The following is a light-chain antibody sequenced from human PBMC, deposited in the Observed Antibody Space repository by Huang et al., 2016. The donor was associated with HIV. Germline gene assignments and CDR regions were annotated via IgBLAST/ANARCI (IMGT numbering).Light chain of an antibody. CDR2: WAS. Sequence: DIVMTQSPDSLAVSLGERATINCKSSNSIVYSSNSKNYLAWYQQKPGQPPKLLIYWASTQDSGVPVRFSGSGSGTDFTLTISSLQAEDVAVYYCHQYYSTPPTFGGGTKVEIK. CDR3: HQYYSTPPT. V-gene: IGKV4-1*01. J-gene: IGKJ4*01. CDR1: NSIVYSSNSKNY.